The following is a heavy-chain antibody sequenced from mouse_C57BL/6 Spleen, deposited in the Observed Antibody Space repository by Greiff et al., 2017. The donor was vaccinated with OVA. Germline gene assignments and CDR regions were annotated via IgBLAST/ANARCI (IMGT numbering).Heavy chain of an antibody. CDR2: IHPSDSDT. Sequence: VQLQQPGAELVKPGASVKVSCKASGYTFTSYWMHWVKQRPGQGLEWIGRIHPSDSDTNYNQKFKGKATLTVDQSSSTAYMQLSSLTSEDSAVYYCAIPSPIITTVVATPVDYWGQGTSVTVSS. CDR3: AIPSPIITTVVATPVDY. D-gene: IGHD1-1*01. CDR1: GYTFTSYW. J-gene: IGHJ4*01. V-gene: IGHV1-74*01.